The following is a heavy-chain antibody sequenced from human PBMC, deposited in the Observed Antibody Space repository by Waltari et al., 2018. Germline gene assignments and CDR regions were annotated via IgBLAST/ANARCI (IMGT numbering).Heavy chain of an antibody. CDR3: ARTKGPGSGWTTDRRAHYFDY. Sequence: QVQLVQSGAAVKKPGASVKVSCKASGYTFTSYAMHWVRQAPGTRLEWMGWINAGNGNTKYSQKFQGRVTITRDTSASTAYMELSSLRSEDTAVYYCARTKGPGSGWTTDRRAHYFDYWGQGTLVTVSS. CDR2: INAGNGNT. V-gene: IGHV1-3*01. CDR1: GYTFTSYA. J-gene: IGHJ4*02. D-gene: IGHD6-19*01.